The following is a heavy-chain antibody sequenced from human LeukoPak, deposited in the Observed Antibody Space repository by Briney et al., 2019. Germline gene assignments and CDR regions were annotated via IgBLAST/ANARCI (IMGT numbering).Heavy chain of an antibody. J-gene: IGHJ5*02. CDR3: ARDWNYYDSSGYYSGWFDP. V-gene: IGHV1-18*01. D-gene: IGHD3-22*01. Sequence: GASVKVSCKASGYTFTSYGISWVRQAPGQGLEWMGWISAYNGNTNYAQKLQGRVTMTTDTSTSTAYMELRSLRSDDTAVYYCARDWNYYDSSGYYSGWFDPWGQGTLVTVSS. CDR1: GYTFTSYG. CDR2: ISAYNGNT.